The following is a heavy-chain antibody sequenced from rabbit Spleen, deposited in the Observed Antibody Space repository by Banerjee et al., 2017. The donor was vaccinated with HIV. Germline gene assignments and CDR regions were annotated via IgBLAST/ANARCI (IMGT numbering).Heavy chain of an antibody. CDR3: ARDVRYAIRGPFNF. CDR2: INAGSSDST. J-gene: IGHJ4*01. D-gene: IGHD4-2*01. V-gene: IGHV1S45*01. Sequence: QEQLVESGGGLVQPEGSLTLTCKASGFSFSDRDVMCWVRQAPGKGLEWIACINAGSSDSTYSATWAKGRFTISKTSSTTVTLQMTSLTVADSATYFCARDVRYAIRGPFNFWGPGTLVTVS. CDR1: GFSFSDRDV.